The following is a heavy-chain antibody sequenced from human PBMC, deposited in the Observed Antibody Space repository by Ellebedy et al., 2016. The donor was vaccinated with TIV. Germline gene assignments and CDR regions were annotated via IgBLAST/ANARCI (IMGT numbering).Heavy chain of an antibody. D-gene: IGHD2-15*01. CDR3: ARGLGYCSGGSCRLDY. CDR2: IIPIFGTA. CDR1: GGTFSSYA. J-gene: IGHJ4*02. Sequence: SVKVSXXASGGTFSSYAISWVRQAPGQGLEWMGGIIPIFGTANYAQKFQGRVTITRDTSASTAYMELSSLRSEDTAVYYCARGLGYCSGGSCRLDYWGQGTLVTVSS. V-gene: IGHV1-69*05.